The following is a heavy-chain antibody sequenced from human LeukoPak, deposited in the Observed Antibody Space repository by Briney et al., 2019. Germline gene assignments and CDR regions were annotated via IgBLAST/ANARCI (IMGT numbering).Heavy chain of an antibody. CDR1: GGPFSGYY. CDR2: INHSGST. Sequence: SETLSLTCAVYGGPFSGYYWSWIRQPPGKGLEWIGEINHSGSTNYNPSLKSRVTISVDTSKNQFSLKLSSVTAADTAVYYCARHTQVVPAAIYYYYMDVWGKGTTVTVSS. CDR3: ARHTQVVPAAIYYYYMDV. D-gene: IGHD2-2*01. J-gene: IGHJ6*03. V-gene: IGHV4-34*01.